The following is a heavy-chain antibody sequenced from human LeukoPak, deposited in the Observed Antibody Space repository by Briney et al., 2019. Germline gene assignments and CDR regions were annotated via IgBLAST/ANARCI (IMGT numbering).Heavy chain of an antibody. CDR2: IIPIFGTA. Sequence: SVKVSCKASGGTFSSYAISWVRQAPGQGLEWMGGIIPIFGTANYAQKFQGRVTITTDESTSTAYMELSSLRSEDTAVYYCVGHCSSTSCYNVYWGQGTLVTVSS. CDR1: GGTFSSYA. D-gene: IGHD2-2*02. V-gene: IGHV1-69*05. J-gene: IGHJ4*02. CDR3: VGHCSSTSCYNVY.